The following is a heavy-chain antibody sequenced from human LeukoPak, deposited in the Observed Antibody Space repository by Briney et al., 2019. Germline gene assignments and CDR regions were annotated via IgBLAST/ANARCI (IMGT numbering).Heavy chain of an antibody. CDR2: IGGGGRDT. Sequence: QPGGSLRLYCAASGFTFSSYAMSWVCQDPGKGLEWVSAIGGGGRDTFYADSVKGRFTLSRDNSKNTLYLQMSSLRAEDTAVYYCGSHFGVGDSLDYWGQGTLVTVSS. J-gene: IGHJ4*02. D-gene: IGHD3-3*01. V-gene: IGHV3-23*01. CDR1: GFTFSSYA. CDR3: GSHFGVGDSLDY.